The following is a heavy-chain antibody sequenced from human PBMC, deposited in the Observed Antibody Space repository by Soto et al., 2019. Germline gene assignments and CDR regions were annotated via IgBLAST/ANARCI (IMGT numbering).Heavy chain of an antibody. V-gene: IGHV4-4*02. J-gene: IGHJ4*02. CDR1: GGSYTSNNW. D-gene: IGHD1-7*01. CDR3: ASRDPGTSVDY. CDR2: IYRTGST. Sequence: SETLSLTCAVSGGSYTSNNWWTWVRQPPGQGLEWIGEIYRTGSTNYNPSPKSRVTISLDKSENQFSLKVTSLTAADTAVYYCASRDPGTSVDYWGQGTLVTVSS.